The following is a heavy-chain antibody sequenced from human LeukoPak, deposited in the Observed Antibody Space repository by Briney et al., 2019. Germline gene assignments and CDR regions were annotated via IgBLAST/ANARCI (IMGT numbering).Heavy chain of an antibody. CDR1: GFTFRSYG. V-gene: IGHV3-23*01. CDR3: AKDFEDDVTNFDY. J-gene: IGHJ4*02. D-gene: IGHD3-16*01. Sequence: PGGSLRLSCAASGFTFRSYGVSWVRQAPGKGLEWVSVISGSGGSTYYADSVKGRFTISRDNSKNTLYLQMNSLRAEDTAVYYCAKDFEDDVTNFDYWGQGTLVTVSS. CDR2: ISGSGGST.